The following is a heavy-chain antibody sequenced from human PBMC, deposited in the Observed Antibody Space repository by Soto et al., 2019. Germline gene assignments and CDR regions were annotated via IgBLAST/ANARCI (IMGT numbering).Heavy chain of an antibody. CDR3: AGTATSYALDI. V-gene: IGHV3-7*01. CDR1: GFTFSRYW. CDR2: IKQDGSEK. J-gene: IGHJ3*02. Sequence: GGSLRLSCAVSGFTFSRYWMSWVRQAPGEGLEWVASIKQDGSEKYYVDSVKGRFTISRDNTKKSLYLQMNSLRAENTALYYCAGTATSYALDIWGQGTMVTVSS.